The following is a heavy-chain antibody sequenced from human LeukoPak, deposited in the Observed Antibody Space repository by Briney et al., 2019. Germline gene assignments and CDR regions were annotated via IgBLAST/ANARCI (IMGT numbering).Heavy chain of an antibody. J-gene: IGHJ6*03. CDR1: GGSISSYY. CDR2: IYYSGST. CDR3: ARDGSLYYYYMDV. V-gene: IGHV4-59*12. D-gene: IGHD5-12*01. Sequence: SETLSLTCTVSGGSISSYYWSWIRQPPGKGLEWIGYIYYSGSTNYNPSLKSRVTISVDTSKNQFSLKLSSVTAADTAVYYCARDGSLYYYYMDVWGKGTTVTISS.